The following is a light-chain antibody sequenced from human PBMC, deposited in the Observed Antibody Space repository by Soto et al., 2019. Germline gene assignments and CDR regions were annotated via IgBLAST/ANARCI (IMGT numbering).Light chain of an antibody. CDR1: QCIINY. Sequence: DIQMTQSPSSLSASVGDRVTITCRAIQCIINYLAWYQQKPGKVPKLLIYAASTLQSGVPSRFSGSGSGTDFTLTISSLQPEDGATYYCQKYNSAPRTFGQGTKVEIK. CDR2: AAS. J-gene: IGKJ1*01. CDR3: QKYNSAPRT. V-gene: IGKV1-27*01.